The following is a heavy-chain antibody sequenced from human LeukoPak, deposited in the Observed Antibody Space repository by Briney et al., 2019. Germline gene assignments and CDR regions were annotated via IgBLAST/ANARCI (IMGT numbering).Heavy chain of an antibody. V-gene: IGHV1-18*01. CDR1: GYTFTSYG. D-gene: IGHD3-9*01. CDR2: ISAYNGNT. Sequence: ASVKVSCKASGYTFTSYGISWVRQAPGQGLEWMGWISAYNGNTNYAQKLQGRVTMTTDTSTSTAYMELRSLRSDDTAVYYCARATQSGVLRYFDWLSDGAFDIWGQGTMVTVSS. CDR3: ARATQSGVLRYFDWLSDGAFDI. J-gene: IGHJ3*02.